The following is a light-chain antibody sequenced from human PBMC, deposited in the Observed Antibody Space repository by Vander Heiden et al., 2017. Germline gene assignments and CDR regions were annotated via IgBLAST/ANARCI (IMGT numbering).Light chain of an antibody. V-gene: IGKV1-17*01. CDR1: QGMRND. Sequence: DIQMPQSPSSLSASVGARVPLTCRASQGMRNDLGWYQQKPGKAPKRMSDAASSVQSGVPSRCSGSGAGKEFTSTISSLQPEDVATYYCLQHKSDPYTFGQGTKLEIK. J-gene: IGKJ2*01. CDR3: LQHKSDPYT. CDR2: AAS.